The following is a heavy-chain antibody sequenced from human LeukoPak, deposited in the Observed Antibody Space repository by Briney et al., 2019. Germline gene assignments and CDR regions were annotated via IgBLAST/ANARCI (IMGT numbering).Heavy chain of an antibody. J-gene: IGHJ5*02. CDR3: AKVGDSESYGGFDR. D-gene: IGHD1-26*01. V-gene: IGHV3-74*01. Sequence: GGSLRLSCAASGFTFSSYWMHWVRQAPGKGLVWVSRIDSDGSSTSYADSVKGRFTISRDNAKNTLYLQMNSLRAEDTAVYYCAKVGDSESYGGFDRWGQGTLVTVSS. CDR1: GFTFSSYW. CDR2: IDSDGSST.